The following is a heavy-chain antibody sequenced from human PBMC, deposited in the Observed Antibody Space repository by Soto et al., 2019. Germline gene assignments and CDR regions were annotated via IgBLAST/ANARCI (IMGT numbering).Heavy chain of an antibody. V-gene: IGHV4-4*07. J-gene: IGHJ5*02. CDR2: IYSSGNT. D-gene: IGHD3-3*01. Sequence: SETLSLTCSVSGGTISGYYWTWSRRPAGKGLEWIGRIYSSGNTKYNPSLQSRVTMSLDTSNNQFSLRLTSVTAADTAVYYCARGQRFSDWFDPWGQGTLVTVSS. CDR1: GGTISGYY. CDR3: ARGQRFSDWFDP.